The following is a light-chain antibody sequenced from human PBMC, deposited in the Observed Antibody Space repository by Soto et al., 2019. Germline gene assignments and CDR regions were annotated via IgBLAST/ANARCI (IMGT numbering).Light chain of an antibody. Sequence: EIVLTQSPGTLSLSPGERATLSCRASQSVGSTYLAWYQQKPGQAPRRLIYAASSRATGIPDRFSGSGSGTDFTLTISTLEPEDFAVYYCQQCDTSPETFGQGTKVEFK. CDR2: AAS. CDR1: QSVGSTY. CDR3: QQCDTSPET. V-gene: IGKV3-20*01. J-gene: IGKJ1*01.